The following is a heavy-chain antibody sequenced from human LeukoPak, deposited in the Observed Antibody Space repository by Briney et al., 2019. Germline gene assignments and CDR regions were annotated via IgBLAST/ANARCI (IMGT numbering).Heavy chain of an antibody. CDR2: ISSSGSTI. V-gene: IGHV3-48*03. J-gene: IGHJ4*02. CDR1: GFTFSSYV. Sequence: GGSLRLSCAASGFTFSSYVMNWVRQAPGKGLEWVSYISSSGSTIYYADSVKGRFTISRDNSENTLYLQMNSLRAEDTALYYCASDGIAVDRGIGYFDYWGQGTLVTVSS. D-gene: IGHD6-13*01. CDR3: ASDGIAVDRGIGYFDY.